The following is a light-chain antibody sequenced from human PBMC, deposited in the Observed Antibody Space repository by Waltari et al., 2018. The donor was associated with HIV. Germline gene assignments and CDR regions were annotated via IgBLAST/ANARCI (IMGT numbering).Light chain of an antibody. CDR3: QQYYNTPWT. J-gene: IGKJ1*01. Sequence: DIVMTQSPDSLAVSLGERATINCKSSQSVLYSSNNKHYLAWYQQKPGQPPKLLIYWASTRESGVPDRFSGSGSGTDFTLTINSLQAEDVAVYYCQQYYNTPWTFGQGTKVEIK. CDR2: WAS. V-gene: IGKV4-1*01. CDR1: QSVLYSSNNKHY.